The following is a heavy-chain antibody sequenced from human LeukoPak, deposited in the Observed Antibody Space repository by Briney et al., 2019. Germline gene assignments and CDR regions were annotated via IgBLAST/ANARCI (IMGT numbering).Heavy chain of an antibody. CDR3: ARARRDDYYDSSGYSYYFDY. J-gene: IGHJ4*02. CDR2: IYYSGST. Sequence: SETLSLTCTVSGGSISSYYWSWIRQPPGKGLGWIGYIYYSGSTNYNPSLKSRVTISVDTSKNQFSLKLSSVTAADTAVYYCARARRDDYYDSSGYSYYFDYWGQGTLATVSS. D-gene: IGHD3-22*01. CDR1: GGSISSYY. V-gene: IGHV4-59*01.